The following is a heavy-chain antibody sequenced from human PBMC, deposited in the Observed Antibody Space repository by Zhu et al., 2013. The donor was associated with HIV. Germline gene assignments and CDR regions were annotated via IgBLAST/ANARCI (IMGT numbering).Heavy chain of an antibody. J-gene: IGHJ4*02. CDR3: ARARSGSYFQYFDH. Sequence: QVQLQESGPGLVKPSQTLSLTCVVSGDSLISGDYYWSWIRHHPGKGLEWIGYIYYSVSTYYNPSLKSRVAISGDTSKNQFSLKLNSVTAADTAVYYCARARSGSYFQYFDHWGQGTQVTVSS. CDR2: IYYSVST. V-gene: IGHV4-31*11. D-gene: IGHD1-26*01. CDR1: GDSLISGDYY.